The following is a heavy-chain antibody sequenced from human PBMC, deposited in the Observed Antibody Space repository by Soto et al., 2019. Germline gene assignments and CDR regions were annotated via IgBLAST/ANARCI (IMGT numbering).Heavy chain of an antibody. CDR2: SISGGNT. V-gene: IGHV3-23*01. D-gene: IGHD2-21*01. CDR3: AKAHASDCNSGACSLRS. CDR1: GFTFSNYG. J-gene: IGHJ5*02. Sequence: EVQLLESGGGLVQPGGSLRLSCAASGFTFSNYGMSWVRQAPGKGLEWVSSISGGNTFYAGSVKGRFPISRDNSKNTLYLQMNSLTAEDTAVYYCAKAHASDCNSGACSLRSWGQGTLVTVSS.